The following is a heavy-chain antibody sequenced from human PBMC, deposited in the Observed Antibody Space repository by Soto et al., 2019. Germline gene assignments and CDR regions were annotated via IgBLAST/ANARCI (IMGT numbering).Heavy chain of an antibody. J-gene: IGHJ4*02. CDR1: GFTFSSYA. V-gene: IGHV3-23*01. CDR2: ISGSGGST. Sequence: AGGSLRLSCAASGFTFSSYAMSWVRQAPGKGLEWVSAISGSGGSTYYADSVKGRFTISRDNSKNTLYLQMNSLRAEDTAVYYCAKAPSWNDVYFDYWGQGTLVTVSS. D-gene: IGHD1-1*01. CDR3: AKAPSWNDVYFDY.